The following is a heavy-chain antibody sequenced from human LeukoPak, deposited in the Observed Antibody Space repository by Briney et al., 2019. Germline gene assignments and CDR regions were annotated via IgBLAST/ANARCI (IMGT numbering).Heavy chain of an antibody. CDR2: INPNSGGT. Sequence: GASVKVSCXASGYTFTGYYMHWVRLAPGQGLEWMGRINPNSGGTNYAQKFQGRVTMTRDTSISTAYMELSRLRSDDTAVYYCASLGYCSGGSCYSLRAFDIWGQGTMVTVSS. CDR3: ASLGYCSGGSCYSLRAFDI. CDR1: GYTFTGYY. D-gene: IGHD2-15*01. V-gene: IGHV1-2*06. J-gene: IGHJ3*02.